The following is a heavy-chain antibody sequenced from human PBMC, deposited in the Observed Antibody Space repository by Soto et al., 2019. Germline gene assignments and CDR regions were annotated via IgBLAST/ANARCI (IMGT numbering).Heavy chain of an antibody. J-gene: IGHJ6*03. D-gene: IGHD3-3*01. CDR3: ARSDFWSGYYNYYYYYYMDV. CDR1: GFTFGSYW. CDR2: INSDGSST. Sequence: GGSLRLSCAASGFTFGSYWMHWVRQAPGKGLVWVSRINSDGSSTSYADSVKGRFTISRDNAKNTLYLQMNSLRAEDTAVYYCARSDFWSGYYNYYYYYYMDVWGKGTTVTVSS. V-gene: IGHV3-74*01.